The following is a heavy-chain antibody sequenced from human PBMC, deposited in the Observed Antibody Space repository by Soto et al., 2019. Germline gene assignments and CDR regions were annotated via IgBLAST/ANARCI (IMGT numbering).Heavy chain of an antibody. CDR1: GGSVNSGNYY. D-gene: IGHD2-21*02. J-gene: IGHJ3*02. Sequence: QVQLQQWGAGLLKPSETLSLTCAVFGGSVNSGNYYWSWIRQPPGKGLEWIGEMSHSGGTHFNPALKSRVTISGETSKNQFSLKMSSVTAADTALYYCARVERGTATPVVDAFDIWGPGTMVTVSS. V-gene: IGHV4-34*01. CDR3: ARVERGTATPVVDAFDI. CDR2: MSHSGGT.